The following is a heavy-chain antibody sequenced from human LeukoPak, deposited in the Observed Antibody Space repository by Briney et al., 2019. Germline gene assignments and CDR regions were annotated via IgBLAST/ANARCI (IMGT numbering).Heavy chain of an antibody. V-gene: IGHV4-34*01. CDR3: PRGRCSSTSCYPGGY. Sequence: PSETLSLTCAVYGGSFSGYYWSRIRQPPGKGLEWIGEINHSGSTNYNPSLKSRVTISVGTSKNQFSLKLSSVTAADTAVYYCPRGRCSSTSCYPGGYWGQGTLVTVSS. CDR1: GGSFSGYY. CDR2: INHSGST. D-gene: IGHD2-2*01. J-gene: IGHJ4*02.